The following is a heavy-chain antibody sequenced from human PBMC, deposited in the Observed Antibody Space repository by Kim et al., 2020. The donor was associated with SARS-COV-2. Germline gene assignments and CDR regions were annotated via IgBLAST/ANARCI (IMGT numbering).Heavy chain of an antibody. CDR1: GGSISSGGYY. Sequence: SETLSLTCTVSGGSISSGGYYWSWIRQHPGKGLEWIGYIYYSGSTYYNPSLKSRVTISVDTSKNQFSLKLSSVTAADTAVYYCARVGGGYYLIDYWGQGTLVTVSS. CDR3: ARVGGGYYLIDY. D-gene: IGHD3-22*01. J-gene: IGHJ4*02. CDR2: IYYSGST. V-gene: IGHV4-31*03.